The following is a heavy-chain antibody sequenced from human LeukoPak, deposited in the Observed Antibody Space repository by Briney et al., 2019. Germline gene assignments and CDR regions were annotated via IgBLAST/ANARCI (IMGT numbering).Heavy chain of an antibody. CDR3: ARLGSSSSFLPFDY. V-gene: IGHV4-39*01. D-gene: IGHD6-6*01. J-gene: IGHJ4*02. CDR2: IYYSGST. CDR1: GFTFSTYE. Sequence: GSLRLSCAASGFTFSTYEMNWVRQAPGKGLEWIGSIYYSGSTYYNPSLKSRVTISVDTSKNQFSLKLSSVTAADTAVYYCARLGSSSSFLPFDYWGQGTLVTVSS.